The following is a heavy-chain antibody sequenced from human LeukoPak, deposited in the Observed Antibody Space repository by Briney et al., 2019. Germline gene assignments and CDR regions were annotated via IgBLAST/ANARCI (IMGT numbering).Heavy chain of an antibody. CDR3: ARSVHGYSYGSGDYYYYYMDV. CDR2: INYSGST. J-gene: IGHJ6*03. CDR1: GGSISSYY. D-gene: IGHD5-18*01. V-gene: IGHV4-59*01. Sequence: SETLSLTCTVSGGSISSYYWSWIRQPPGKGLEWIGYINYSGSTNYNPSLKSRVTISVDTSKNQFSLKLSSVTAADTAVYYCARSVHGYSYGSGDYYYYYMDVWGKGTTVTISS.